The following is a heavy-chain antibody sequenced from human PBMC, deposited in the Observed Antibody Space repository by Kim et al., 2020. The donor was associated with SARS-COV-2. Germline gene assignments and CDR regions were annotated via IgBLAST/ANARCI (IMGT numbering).Heavy chain of an antibody. CDR1: GYTFTSYY. CDR2: INPSGGST. CDR3: ARDVPDFITMVRGRGIDP. D-gene: IGHD3-10*01. J-gene: IGHJ5*02. V-gene: IGHV1-46*01. Sequence: ASVKVSCKASGYTFTSYYMHWVRQAPGQGLEWMGIINPSGGSTSYAQKFQGRVTMTRDTSTSTVYMELSSLRSEDTAVYYCARDVPDFITMVRGRGIDPWGQGTLVTVSS.